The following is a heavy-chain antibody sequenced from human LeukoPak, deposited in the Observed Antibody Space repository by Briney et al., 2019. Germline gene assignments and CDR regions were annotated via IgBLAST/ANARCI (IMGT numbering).Heavy chain of an antibody. CDR2: IDTAGVT. J-gene: IGHJ6*02. V-gene: IGHV3-13*01. CDR3: ARGGYFGSGPMDV. CDR1: GFTFSSYD. D-gene: IGHD3-10*01. Sequence: VGSLRLSCAGSGFTFSSYDMHWVRQAAGKGLEWVTGIDTAGVTYYPGSVRGRFTISRGNAKNSFFLQMNSLRAGDTAVYYCARGGYFGSGPMDVWGQGTTVTVSS.